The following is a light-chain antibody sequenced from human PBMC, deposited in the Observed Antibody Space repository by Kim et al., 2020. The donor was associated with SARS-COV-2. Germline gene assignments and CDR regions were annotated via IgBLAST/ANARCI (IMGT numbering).Light chain of an antibody. J-gene: IGKJ2*01. Sequence: EIVLTQSPATLSLSPGERATLSCRASQSVSSYLAWYQQKPGQAPRLLIYDASNRATGIPARFSGSGSGPDFTLTISSLEAEDFAVYYCQQRSNWPPYTFGQGTKLEIK. V-gene: IGKV3-11*01. CDR3: QQRSNWPPYT. CDR1: QSVSSY. CDR2: DAS.